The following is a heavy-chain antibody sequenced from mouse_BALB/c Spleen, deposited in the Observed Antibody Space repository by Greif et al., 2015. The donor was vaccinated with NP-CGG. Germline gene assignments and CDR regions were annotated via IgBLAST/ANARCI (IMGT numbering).Heavy chain of an antibody. CDR2: ISNLAYSI. J-gene: IGHJ1*01. D-gene: IGHD1-1*01. CDR3: ARDYGSSYWYFDV. Sequence: EVMLVESGGGLVQPGGSRKLSCAASGFTLSDYGMAWVRQAPGKGPEWVAFISNLAYSIYYADTVTGRFTISRENAKNTLYLEMSSLRSEDTAMYYCARDYGSSYWYFDVWGAGTTVTVSS. CDR1: GFTLSDYG. V-gene: IGHV5-15*02.